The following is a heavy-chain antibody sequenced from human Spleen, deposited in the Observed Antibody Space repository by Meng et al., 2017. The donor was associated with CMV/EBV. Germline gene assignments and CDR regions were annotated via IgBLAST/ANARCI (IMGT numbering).Heavy chain of an antibody. J-gene: IGHJ4*02. CDR1: GFTFSSYA. CDR2: IKSKTDGGTT. CDR3: TTIGIAARPGGGNDY. Sequence: GESLKISCAASGFTFSSYAMHWVRQAPGKGLEWVGRIKSKTDGGTTDYAAPVKGRFTISRDDSKNTLYLQMNSLKTEDTAVYYCTTIGIAARPGGGNDYWGQGTLVTVSS. D-gene: IGHD6-6*01. V-gene: IGHV3-15*01.